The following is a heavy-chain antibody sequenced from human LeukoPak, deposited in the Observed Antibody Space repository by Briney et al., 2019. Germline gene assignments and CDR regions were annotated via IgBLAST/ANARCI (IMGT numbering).Heavy chain of an antibody. V-gene: IGHV1-8*01. CDR1: GYTFTSYD. CDR2: MNPNSGNT. J-gene: IGHJ6*03. Sequence: GASVKVSCKASGYTFTSYDINWVRQATGQGLEWMGWMNPNSGNTGYAQKFQGRVTMTRNTSISTAYMELSSLRSEDTAVCYCARVGLQYYYYYYMDVWGKGTTVTVSS. CDR3: ARVGLQYYYYYYMDV.